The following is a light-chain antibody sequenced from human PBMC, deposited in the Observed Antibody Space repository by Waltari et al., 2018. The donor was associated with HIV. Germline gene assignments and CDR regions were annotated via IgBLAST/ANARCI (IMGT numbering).Light chain of an antibody. CDR2: WAS. CDR1: QTLFYSSNNNNY. Sequence: DIVMTQSPDSLTVSLGERATINCKSNQTLFYSSNNNNYLAWYQQKPRQLPKVLIYWASSREAGVPERFIGSGSVTNFSLTITSLQAEDVAIYYCQQYFNTPYTFGRGTKVEI. CDR3: QQYFNTPYT. J-gene: IGKJ2*01. V-gene: IGKV4-1*01.